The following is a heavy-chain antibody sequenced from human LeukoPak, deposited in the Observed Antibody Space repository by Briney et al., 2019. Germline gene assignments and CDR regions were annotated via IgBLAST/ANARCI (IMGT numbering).Heavy chain of an antibody. J-gene: IGHJ6*02. CDR3: AKELKPLPCMDV. CDR2: ISYDGSNK. V-gene: IGHV3-30*18. Sequence: PGGSLRLSCAASGFTFSSYGMHWVRQAPGKGLEWVAVISYDGSNKYYAGSVKGRFTISRDNSKNTLYLQMNSLRAEDTAVYYCAKELKPLPCMDVWGQGTTVTVSS. CDR1: GFTFSSYG.